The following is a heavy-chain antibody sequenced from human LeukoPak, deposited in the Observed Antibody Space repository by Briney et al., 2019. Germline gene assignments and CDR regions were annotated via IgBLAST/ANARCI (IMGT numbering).Heavy chain of an antibody. V-gene: IGHV1-69*04. CDR3: ARSNDYGDGGRFDP. D-gene: IGHD4-17*01. CDR1: GGTFSSYA. CDR2: IIPILGVA. J-gene: IGHJ5*02. Sequence: ASVKVSCKTSGGTFSSYAISWVRQAPGQGLEWMGRIIPILGVANYAQKFQGRVTITADKSTSTAYMELSRLRSDDTAVYYCARSNDYGDGGRFDPWGQGTLVTVSS.